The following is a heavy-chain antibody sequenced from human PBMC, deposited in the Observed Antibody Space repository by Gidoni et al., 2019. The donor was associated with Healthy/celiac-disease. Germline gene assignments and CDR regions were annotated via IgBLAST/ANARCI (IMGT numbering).Heavy chain of an antibody. V-gene: IGHV4-59*01. J-gene: IGHJ3*02. Sequence: QVQLQESGPGLVKPSETLSLTCTVSGGSLSSYYWSWIRQPPGKGLEWIGYIYYSGSTNYNPSLKSRVTISVDTSKNQFSLKLSAVTAADTAVYYCARDRRLGEGDAFDIWGQGTMVTVSS. CDR3: ARDRRLGEGDAFDI. CDR2: IYYSGST. D-gene: IGHD3-16*01. CDR1: GGSLSSYY.